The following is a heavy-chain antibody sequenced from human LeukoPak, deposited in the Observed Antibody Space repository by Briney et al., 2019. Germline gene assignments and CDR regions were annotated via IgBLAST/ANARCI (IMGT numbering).Heavy chain of an antibody. CDR3: ARDMYYYDSSGYYPDY. D-gene: IGHD3-22*01. J-gene: IGHJ4*02. V-gene: IGHV3-33*01. CDR1: GFTFSSYG. CDR2: IWYDGSNK. Sequence: PGGSLRLSCAASGFTFSSYGMHWVRQAPGKGLEWVAVIWYDGSNKYYADSVKGRLTISRDNSKNTLYLQMNSLRAEDTAVYYCARDMYYYDSSGYYPDYWGQGTLVTVSS.